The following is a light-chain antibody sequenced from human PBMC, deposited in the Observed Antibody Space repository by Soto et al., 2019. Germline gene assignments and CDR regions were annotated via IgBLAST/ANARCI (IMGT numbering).Light chain of an antibody. CDR1: QTVSSN. CDR3: QQYKSRPLT. CDR2: GAS. Sequence: EIVLTQSPARLSGSPGERATLSCRASQTVSSNLAWYQQKPGQAPRLLIYGASTRATGVPAGFSGSGSGKEFTLTSSSLESEDCAVYFCQQYKSRPLTFGQGTKVGLK. J-gene: IGKJ1*01. V-gene: IGKV3-15*01.